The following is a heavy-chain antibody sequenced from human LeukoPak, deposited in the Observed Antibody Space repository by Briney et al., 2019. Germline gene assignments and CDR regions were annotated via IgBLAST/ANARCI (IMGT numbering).Heavy chain of an antibody. CDR1: EFPFSIYA. V-gene: IGHV3-23*01. D-gene: IGHD3-16*01. J-gene: IGHJ4*02. CDR2: IDASGSDT. CDR3: ADYRKPQGLDY. Sequence: GGSLRLSCEVSEFPFSIYAMAWVRQAPGQGLEWVSAIDASGSDTYYTDSVKGRFTFSRDNSKNTVYLQMNSLRVEDTAVYYCADYRKPQGLDYWGQGILVTVSS.